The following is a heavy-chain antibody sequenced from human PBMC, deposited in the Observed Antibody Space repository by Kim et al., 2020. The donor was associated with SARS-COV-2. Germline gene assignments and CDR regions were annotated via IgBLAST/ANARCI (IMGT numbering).Heavy chain of an antibody. J-gene: IGHJ4*02. Sequence: SETLSLTCTVSGGSISSGGYYWSWIRQHPGKGLEWIGYIYYSGSTYYNPSLKSRVTISVDTSKNQFSLKLSSVTAADTAVYYCAREGSGYVMVWGQGTLVTVSS. CDR1: GGSISSGGYY. D-gene: IGHD5-12*01. V-gene: IGHV4-31*03. CDR3: AREGSGYVMV. CDR2: IYYSGST.